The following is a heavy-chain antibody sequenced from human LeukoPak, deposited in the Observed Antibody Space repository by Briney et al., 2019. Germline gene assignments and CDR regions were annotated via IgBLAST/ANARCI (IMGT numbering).Heavy chain of an antibody. D-gene: IGHD1-26*01. CDR3: AKNSGMGGGAFDI. J-gene: IGHJ3*02. CDR2: ISRASKNT. Sequence: GGSLRLSCVASGFTFGTYLMIWVRQGPGKRLEWVAAISRASKNTYYADSVKGRCTISRDDPQNTVSLQMNSLRAEDTAVYYCAKNSGMGGGAFDIWGQGTMVTVSP. CDR1: GFTFGTYL. V-gene: IGHV3-23*01.